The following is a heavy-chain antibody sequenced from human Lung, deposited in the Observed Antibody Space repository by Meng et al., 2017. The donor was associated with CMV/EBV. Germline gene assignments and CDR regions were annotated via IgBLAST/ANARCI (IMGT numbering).Heavy chain of an antibody. J-gene: IGHJ4*02. V-gene: IGHV3-11*04. CDR3: AREASGSYYAFYFDY. CDR1: GFSFSDHY. Sequence: SXKISXAASGFSFSDHYMSWIRQAPGKGLEWVSYISGNGNTIYYADSVKGRFTISRDNAKNSLYLQMNSLRVEDTAVYYCAREASGSYYAFYFDYWGQGXLVTVSS. D-gene: IGHD1-26*01. CDR2: ISGNGNTI.